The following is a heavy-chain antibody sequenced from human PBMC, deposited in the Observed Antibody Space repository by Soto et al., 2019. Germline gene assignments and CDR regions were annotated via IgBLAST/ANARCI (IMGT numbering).Heavy chain of an antibody. CDR3: ATLNSYYYDSTVYYDH. D-gene: IGHD3-22*01. J-gene: IGHJ4*02. Sequence: GGSLRLSCAASGFTFSSYAMSWVRQAPGKGLEWVSATSGGAETTYYADSVKGRFTTSRDNSDDTLYLQMNSLRAEDTAVYFCATLNSYYYDSTVYYDHWGQGTLVTVSS. CDR2: TSGGAETT. V-gene: IGHV3-23*01. CDR1: GFTFSSYA.